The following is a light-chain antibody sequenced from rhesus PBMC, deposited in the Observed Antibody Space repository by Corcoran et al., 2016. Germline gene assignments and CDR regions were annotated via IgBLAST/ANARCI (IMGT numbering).Light chain of an antibody. V-gene: IGKV1-94*01. Sequence: DIQMTQSPSSLSASVGDRVTVTCRASQGINKELSWYQQKPGKAPTLLIYAAVSLRTGVSSRFSGGGSGTDFTLTSSSLQPEDVATYYCQPDYDDPYTFGQGTKVEIK. CDR3: QPDYDDPYT. CDR1: QGINKE. J-gene: IGKJ2*01. CDR2: AAV.